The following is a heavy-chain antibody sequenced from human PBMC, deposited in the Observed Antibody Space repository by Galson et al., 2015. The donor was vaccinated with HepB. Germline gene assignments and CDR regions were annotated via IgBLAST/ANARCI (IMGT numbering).Heavy chain of an antibody. J-gene: IGHJ5*02. V-gene: IGHV1-46*01. CDR2: INPSDGSA. Sequence: SVKVSCKASGYTFSSYFMHWVRQAPGQGLGWVGIINPSDGSASYAQKFQGKVTMTRDTSTSKVYMEVSSLSSEDTASYYCERDQRDWFDHWGQGTLVTVPS. CDR1: GYTFSSYF. CDR3: ERDQRDWFDH.